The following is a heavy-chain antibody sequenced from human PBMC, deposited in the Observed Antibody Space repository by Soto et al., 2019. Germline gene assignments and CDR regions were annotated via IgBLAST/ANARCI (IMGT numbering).Heavy chain of an antibody. CDR3: ARGSGFDNGGAFDI. Sequence: QVQLVQSGSEVKKPGSSVKVSCKASGGTFSNYGISWVRQAPGEGLEWMGGIIPIFGTRNYAQKFQGRVTIPAHKSTSTAYMELRSLRSEDTALDYCARGSGFDNGGAFDIWGQGTMVTVSS. CDR2: IIPIFGTR. V-gene: IGHV1-69*06. CDR1: GGTFSNYG. D-gene: IGHD3-22*01. J-gene: IGHJ3*02.